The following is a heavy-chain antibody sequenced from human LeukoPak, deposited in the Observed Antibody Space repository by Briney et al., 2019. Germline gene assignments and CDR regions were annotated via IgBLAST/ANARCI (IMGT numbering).Heavy chain of an antibody. CDR2: IYYSGST. J-gene: IGHJ5*02. Sequence: KPSETLSLTCTVSGGSISSSSYYWGWIRQPPGKGLEWIGSIYYSGSTYYNPSLKSRVTISVDTSKNQFALKLSSVTAADTAVYYCARLQQDWFDPWGQGTLVTVSS. CDR3: ARLQQDWFDP. V-gene: IGHV4-39*01. CDR1: GGSISSSSYY.